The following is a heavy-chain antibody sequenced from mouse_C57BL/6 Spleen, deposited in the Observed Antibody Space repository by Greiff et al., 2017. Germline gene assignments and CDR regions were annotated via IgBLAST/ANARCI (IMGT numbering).Heavy chain of an antibody. CDR1: GYTFTSYW. D-gene: IGHD1-1*01. CDR3: ARSGGSSPWYFDV. Sequence: VQLVESGAELAKPGASVKLSCKASGYTFTSYWMHWVKQRPGQGLEWIGYINPSSGYTKYNQKFKDKATLTADKSSSTAYMQLSILTYEDSAVYYCARSGGSSPWYFDVWGTGTTVTVSS. J-gene: IGHJ1*03. V-gene: IGHV1-7*01. CDR2: INPSSGYT.